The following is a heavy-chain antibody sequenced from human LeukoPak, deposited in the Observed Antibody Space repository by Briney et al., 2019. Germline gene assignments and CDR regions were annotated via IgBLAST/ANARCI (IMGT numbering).Heavy chain of an antibody. Sequence: LSGGSLRLSCAASGFTFSSYWMSWVRQAPGKGLEWVANIKQDGSEKYYVDSVKGRFTISRDNAKNSLYLQMNSLRAEDTAVYYCARPAYGSGRMGLTHWGQGTLVTVSS. J-gene: IGHJ4*02. V-gene: IGHV3-7*01. CDR2: IKQDGSEK. D-gene: IGHD3-10*01. CDR3: ARPAYGSGRMGLTH. CDR1: GFTFSSYW.